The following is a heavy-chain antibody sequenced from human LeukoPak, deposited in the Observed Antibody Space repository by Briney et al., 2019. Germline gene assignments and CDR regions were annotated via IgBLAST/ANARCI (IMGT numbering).Heavy chain of an antibody. CDR2: IYYSGST. CDR3: ARMYYYDSSGYPIPDY. D-gene: IGHD3-22*01. Sequence: PSETLSLTCTVSGGSMSSYYWSWIRQPPGKGLEWIGYIYYSGSTNYNPSLKSRVTISVDTSKNQFSLKLSSVPAADTAVYYCARMYYYDSSGYPIPDYWGQGTLVTVSS. V-gene: IGHV4-59*01. J-gene: IGHJ4*02. CDR1: GGSMSSYY.